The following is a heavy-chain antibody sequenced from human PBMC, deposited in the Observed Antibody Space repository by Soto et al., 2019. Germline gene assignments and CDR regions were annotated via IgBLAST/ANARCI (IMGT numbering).Heavy chain of an antibody. Sequence: QVQLVQSGAEVKKPGSSVKVSCKASGGTFSSYAISWVRQAPGQGLEWMGGIIPIFGTANYAQKFQGRVTITADESTSTAYMELSSLRSEDTAVYYCARDPTYYDSSGYLYYYYGMDVWGQGTMVTVSS. CDR2: IIPIFGTA. CDR1: GGTFSSYA. D-gene: IGHD3-22*01. V-gene: IGHV1-69*01. J-gene: IGHJ6*02. CDR3: ARDPTYYDSSGYLYYYYGMDV.